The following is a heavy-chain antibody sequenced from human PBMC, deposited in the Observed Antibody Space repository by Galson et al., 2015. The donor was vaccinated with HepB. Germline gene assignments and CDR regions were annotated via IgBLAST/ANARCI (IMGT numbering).Heavy chain of an antibody. CDR1: GFTFDDYA. CDR3: AKDRGAMDVAAAGIFDY. D-gene: IGHD6-13*01. CDR2: ISWNSGSI. V-gene: IGHV3-9*01. Sequence: SLRLSCAASGFTFDDYAMHWVRQAPGKGLEWVSGISWNSGSIGYADSVKGRFTISRDNAKNSLYLQMNSLRAEDTALYYCAKDRGAMDVAAAGIFDYWGQGTLVTVSS. J-gene: IGHJ4*02.